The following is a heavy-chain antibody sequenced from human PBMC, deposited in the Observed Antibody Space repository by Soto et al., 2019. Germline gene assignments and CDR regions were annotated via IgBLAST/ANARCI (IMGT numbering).Heavy chain of an antibody. J-gene: IGHJ4*02. Sequence: SETLSLTCTVSGVSVSSGSYYWSWIRQPPGKGLEWIGYIYYSGSTNYNPSLKSRVTISVDTSKNQFSLKLSSVTAADTAVYYYARVPLCWGQGTLVTVSS. V-gene: IGHV4-61*01. CDR2: IYYSGST. CDR3: ARVPLC. CDR1: GVSVSSGSYY.